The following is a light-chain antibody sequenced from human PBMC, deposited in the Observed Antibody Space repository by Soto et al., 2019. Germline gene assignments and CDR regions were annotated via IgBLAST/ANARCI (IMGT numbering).Light chain of an antibody. CDR2: KAS. J-gene: IGKJ1*01. Sequence: DIQMTQSPSTLSASVGDRITITCRASQSISTWLAWYQQKPGKAPKLLIYKASSLQSGVPSRFSGRVSGTEVTLSISSLQPDDFAPYYCQHYNTYSRAFGQGTKVAIK. V-gene: IGKV1-5*03. CDR1: QSISTW. CDR3: QHYNTYSRA.